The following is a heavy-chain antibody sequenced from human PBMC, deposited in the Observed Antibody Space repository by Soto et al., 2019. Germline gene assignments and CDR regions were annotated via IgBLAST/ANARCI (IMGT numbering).Heavy chain of an antibody. CDR1: GGSFSGYY. J-gene: IGHJ4*02. CDR2: INHSGST. CDR3: ASDSEYYYDSSVFDY. D-gene: IGHD3-22*01. Sequence: TSETLSLTCAVYGGSFSGYYWSWIRQPPGKGLEWIGEINHSGSTNYNPSLKSRVTISVDTSKNQFSLKLSSVTAADTAVYYCASDSEYYYDSSVFDYWGQGTLVTVSS. V-gene: IGHV4-34*01.